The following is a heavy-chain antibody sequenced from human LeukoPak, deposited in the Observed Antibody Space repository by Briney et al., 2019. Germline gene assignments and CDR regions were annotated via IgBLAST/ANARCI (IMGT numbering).Heavy chain of an antibody. CDR2: IKQDGSEK. Sequence: GGSLRLSCAASGFTFSSYWMSWVRQAPGKGLEWVADIKQDGSEKYYVDSVKGRFTISRDNAKNSLYLQMISLRAEDTAVYYCARVGGRYSPLGYWGQGTLVTVSS. D-gene: IGHD3-16*02. J-gene: IGHJ4*02. CDR1: GFTFSSYW. V-gene: IGHV3-7*01. CDR3: ARVGGRYSPLGY.